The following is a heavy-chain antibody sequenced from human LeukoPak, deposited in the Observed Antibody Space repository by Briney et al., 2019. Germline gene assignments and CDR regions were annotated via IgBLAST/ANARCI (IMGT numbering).Heavy chain of an antibody. CDR2: ISYDGSNK. CDR3: AKCDTVTTYLHVGGMDV. V-gene: IGHV3-30*18. J-gene: IGHJ6*02. CDR1: GFSFSNYG. Sequence: GGSLRLSCAASGFSFSNYGMHWVRQAPGKGLEWVAVISYDGSNKYYADSVKGRFTISRDNSKNTLYLQMNSLRAEDTAVYYCAKCDTVTTYLHVGGMDVWGQGTTVTVS. D-gene: IGHD4-17*01.